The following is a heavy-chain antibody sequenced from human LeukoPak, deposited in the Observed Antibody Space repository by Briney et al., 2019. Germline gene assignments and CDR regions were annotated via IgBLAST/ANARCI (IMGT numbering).Heavy chain of an antibody. J-gene: IGHJ6*03. CDR3: TRHGDSYGPNTDYYYMDV. CDR1: GFTFSGSA. D-gene: IGHD5-18*01. V-gene: IGHV3-73*01. Sequence: GSLRLSCAASGFTFSGSAMHWVRQASGKGLEWVGRIRSKANSYATAYAASVKGRFTISRDDSKNTAYLQMNSLKTEDTAVYYCTRHGDSYGPNTDYYYMDVWGKGTTVTVSS. CDR2: IRSKANSYAT.